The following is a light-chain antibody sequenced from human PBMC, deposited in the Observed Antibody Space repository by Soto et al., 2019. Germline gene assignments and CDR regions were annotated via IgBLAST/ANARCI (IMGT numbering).Light chain of an antibody. Sequence: DIQMTQSPSTLSASVGDRVTITCRASQSTNSYLAWYQQKPGKAPKVLIYDVSTLGTGVPSRFSGSGSGTEFTLTISSLQPDDFATYYCQPYNNNFGQGTKVDIK. J-gene: IGKJ2*01. CDR2: DVS. CDR3: QPYNNN. V-gene: IGKV1-5*01. CDR1: QSTNSY.